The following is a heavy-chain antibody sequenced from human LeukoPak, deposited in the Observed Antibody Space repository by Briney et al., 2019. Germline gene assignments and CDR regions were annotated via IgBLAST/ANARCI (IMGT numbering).Heavy chain of an antibody. J-gene: IGHJ4*02. D-gene: IGHD4-17*01. CDR2: IIPIFGTA. Sequence: VASVKVSCKASGGTFSSYAISWVRQAPGQGLEWMGGIIPIFGTANYAQKFQGRVTITADKSTSTAYMELRSLRSDDTAVYYCARGTVTGFDYWGQGTLVTVSS. CDR1: GGTFSSYA. V-gene: IGHV1-69*06. CDR3: ARGTVTGFDY.